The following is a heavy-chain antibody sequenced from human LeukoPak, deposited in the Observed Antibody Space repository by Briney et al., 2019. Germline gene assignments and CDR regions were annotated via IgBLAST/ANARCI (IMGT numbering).Heavy chain of an antibody. V-gene: IGHV3-64*01. D-gene: IGHD1-26*01. Sequence: GGSLRLSCAASGFTFSNYAMHWVRQAPGKGLEYVSAISTNGGGTYYATSLKERFTISRDNSKSTLYLQMGSLRAEDMAVYYCARDRGTYPYYFDYWGQGTLVTVSS. CDR2: ISTNGGGT. CDR3: ARDRGTYPYYFDY. J-gene: IGHJ4*02. CDR1: GFTFSNYA.